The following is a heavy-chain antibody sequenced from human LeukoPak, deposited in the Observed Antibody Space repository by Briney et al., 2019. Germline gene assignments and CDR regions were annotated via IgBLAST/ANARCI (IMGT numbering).Heavy chain of an antibody. J-gene: IGHJ4*02. V-gene: IGHV4-61*02. CDR1: GGSISSDSYY. CDR2: IYTSGST. CDR3: ARRGYSSSWTDYYFDY. Sequence: SQTLSLTCTVSGGSISSDSYYWSWIRQPAGKGLEWIGRIYTSGSTNHNPSPKSRVTISVDTSKNQFSLKLSSVTAADTAVYYCARRGYSSSWTDYYFDYWGQGTLVTVSS. D-gene: IGHD6-13*01.